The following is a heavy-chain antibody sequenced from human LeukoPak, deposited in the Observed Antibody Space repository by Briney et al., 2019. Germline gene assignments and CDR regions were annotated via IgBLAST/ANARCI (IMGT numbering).Heavy chain of an antibody. CDR2: ISWNSGSI. Sequence: PGRSLRLSCAASGFTFDDYAMHWVRQAPGKGLEWVSGISWNSGSIGYADSVKGRFTISRDNAKNSLYLQMNSLRAEDTALYYCAKDMSSRFVWGQPDYWGQGTLVTVSS. V-gene: IGHV3-9*01. CDR3: AKDMSSRFVWGQPDY. D-gene: IGHD3-16*01. CDR1: GFTFDDYA. J-gene: IGHJ4*02.